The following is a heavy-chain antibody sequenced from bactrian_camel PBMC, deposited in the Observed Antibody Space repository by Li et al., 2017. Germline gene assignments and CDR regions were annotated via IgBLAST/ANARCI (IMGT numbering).Heavy chain of an antibody. CDR1: GYSFGRCG. CDR3: AADGGGSVVKSTAIVDMTIT. CDR2: IDGDGVS. Sequence: HVQLVESGGGSVLPGGSLKLSCVASGYSFGRCGMGWFRQAPGTGRELVASIDGDGVSSYTESVKGRFTISQDNAKNTLYLQMNSLKTDDTAVYYCAADGGGSVVKSTAIVDMTITFGARGPRSPSP. D-gene: IGHD3*01. V-gene: IGHV3S9*01. J-gene: IGHJ4*01.